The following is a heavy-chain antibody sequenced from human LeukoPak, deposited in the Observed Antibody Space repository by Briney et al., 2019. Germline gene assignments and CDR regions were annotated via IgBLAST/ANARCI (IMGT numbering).Heavy chain of an antibody. Sequence: SETLSLTCTVSGGSISSYYWSWIRQPPGKGLEWIGYIYYSGSTNYNPSLKSRVTISVDTSKNQFSLKLSSVTAADTAVYYCARGGYNSDWYEVDSWGQGTLVTVPS. CDR3: ARGGYNSDWYEVDS. V-gene: IGHV4-59*08. D-gene: IGHD6-13*01. CDR1: GGSISSYY. J-gene: IGHJ4*02. CDR2: IYYSGST.